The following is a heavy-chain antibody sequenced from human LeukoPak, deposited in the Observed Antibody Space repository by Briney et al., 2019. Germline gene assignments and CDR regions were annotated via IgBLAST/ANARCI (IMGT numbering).Heavy chain of an antibody. Sequence: ASVKVSCKAPGYTFINSNMHWVRHAPGQRHEKMGIINPSAGSTIYAQKFQGRVTMTRDTYTSTFYMELSSLRSEDTAVYYCARDESTSILWWWGQGTLVTVSS. V-gene: IGHV1-46*01. D-gene: IGHD2-21*01. CDR1: GYTFINSN. CDR3: ARDESTSILWW. CDR2: INPSAGST. J-gene: IGHJ1*01.